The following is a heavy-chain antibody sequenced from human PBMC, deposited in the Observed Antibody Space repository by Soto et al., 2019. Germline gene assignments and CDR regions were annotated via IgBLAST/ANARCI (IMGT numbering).Heavy chain of an antibody. D-gene: IGHD3-3*01. V-gene: IGHV5-10-1*01. CDR2: IDPSDSCT. J-gene: IGHJ6*02. CDR1: GYSFTSYW. Sequence: GESLKISCKGSGYSFTSYWISWVRQMPGKGLEWMGRIDPSDSCTNYSPSFQGHVTISADKSISTAYLQWSSLKASDTAMYYCASRSGYYPYYYYGMDVWGQGTTVTVSS. CDR3: ASRSGYYPYYYYGMDV.